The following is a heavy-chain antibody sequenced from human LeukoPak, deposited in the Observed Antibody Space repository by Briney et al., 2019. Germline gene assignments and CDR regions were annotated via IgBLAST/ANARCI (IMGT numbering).Heavy chain of an antibody. V-gene: IGHV3-48*01. CDR3: ARGSFYGDYADYADY. CDR1: GFTVSNYS. CDR2: ISSSSSTI. D-gene: IGHD4-17*01. Sequence: GSLRLSCAASGFTVSNYSMNWVRQAPGKGLEWVSYISSSSSTIYYADSVKGRFTISRDNAKNSLYLQMNSLRAEDTAVYYCARGSFYGDYADYADYWGQGTLVTVSS. J-gene: IGHJ4*02.